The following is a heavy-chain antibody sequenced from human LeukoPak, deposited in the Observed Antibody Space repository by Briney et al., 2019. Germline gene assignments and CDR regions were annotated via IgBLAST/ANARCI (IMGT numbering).Heavy chain of an antibody. D-gene: IGHD5-18*01. CDR3: ARHFPREYTYGIFDY. CDR1: AYSISSAYY. J-gene: IGHJ4*02. CDR2: ISRGGNT. V-gene: IGHV4-38-2*02. Sequence: SETLSLTCTVSAYSISSAYYWGWIRQPPGQGLECIGGISRGGNTYYNPSLKSRVTISIDTSKNQFSPKLTSVTAADTAVYYCARHFPREYTYGIFDYWGQGALVTVPS.